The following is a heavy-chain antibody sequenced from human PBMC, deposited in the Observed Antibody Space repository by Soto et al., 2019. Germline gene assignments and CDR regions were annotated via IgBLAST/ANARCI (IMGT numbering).Heavy chain of an antibody. V-gene: IGHV3-48*02. CDR1: GFTFSSYS. CDR3: ATSQLGGYYYGMDV. CDR2: ISSSSSTI. Sequence: GGSLRLSCAASGFTFSSYSMNWVRQAPGKGLEWVSYISSSSSTIYYADSVKGRFTISRDNAKNSLYLQMNSLRDEDTAVYYCATSQLGGYYYGMDVWGQGTTVTAP. J-gene: IGHJ6*02. D-gene: IGHD7-27*01.